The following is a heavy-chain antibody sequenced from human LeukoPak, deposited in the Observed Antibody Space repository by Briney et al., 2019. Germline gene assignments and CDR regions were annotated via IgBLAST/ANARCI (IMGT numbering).Heavy chain of an antibody. D-gene: IGHD6-6*01. V-gene: IGHV3-30*18. CDR3: ANVGRSSVNFDC. J-gene: IGHJ4*02. Sequence: GGSQRLSCAASGFTFTSYGMHWVRQAPGKGLEWVAVISYDGSNKYYADSVKGRFTISRDNSKNTLYLQLNSLRAEDTAVYYCANVGRSSVNFDCWGQGGLVTVSS. CDR1: GFTFTSYG. CDR2: ISYDGSNK.